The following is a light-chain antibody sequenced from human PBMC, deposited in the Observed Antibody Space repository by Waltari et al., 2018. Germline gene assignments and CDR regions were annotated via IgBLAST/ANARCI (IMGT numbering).Light chain of an antibody. Sequence: SYVVTQSPSVSVAPGETARITCGGANIGSQSVHWYQQRPGQAPVLVISYDSDRPSGIPERFSGSNSGNTATLTISWVEADDEADYYCLVWHSTTDHHGVFGGGTKLTVL. V-gene: IGLV3-21*04. CDR2: YDS. J-gene: IGLJ2*01. CDR3: LVWHSTTDHHGV. CDR1: NIGSQS.